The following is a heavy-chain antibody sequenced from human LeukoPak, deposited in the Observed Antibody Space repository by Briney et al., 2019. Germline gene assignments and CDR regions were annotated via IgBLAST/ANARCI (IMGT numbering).Heavy chain of an antibody. CDR2: INPNSGGT. CDR3: ATIAALYYYYMDV. CDR1: GYTFTGYY. V-gene: IGHV1-2*02. J-gene: IGHJ6*03. Sequence: GASVKASCKASGYTFTGYYMHWVRQAPGQGLEWMGWINPNSGGTDYAQKFQGRVTMTRDTSISTAYMELSRLRSDDTAVYYCATIAALYYYYMDVWGKGTTVTVSS. D-gene: IGHD6-6*01.